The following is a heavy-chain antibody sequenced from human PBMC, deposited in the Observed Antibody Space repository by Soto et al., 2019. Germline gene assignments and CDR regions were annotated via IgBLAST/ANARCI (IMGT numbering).Heavy chain of an antibody. D-gene: IGHD3-3*01. J-gene: IGHJ5*02. CDR2: IYYSGST. V-gene: IGHV4-30-4*01. CDR3: ARVVYNPAYYDFWSGYPDNWFDP. CDR1: GGSISSGDYY. Sequence: SETLSLTCTVSGGSISSGDYYWSWIRQPPGKGLEWIGYIYYSGSTYYNPSLKSRVTISVDTSKNQFSLKLSSVTAADTAVYYCARVVYNPAYYDFWSGYPDNWFDPWGQGTLVTVSS.